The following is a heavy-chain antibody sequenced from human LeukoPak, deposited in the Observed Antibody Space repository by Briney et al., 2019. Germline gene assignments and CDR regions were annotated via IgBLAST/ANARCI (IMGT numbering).Heavy chain of an antibody. CDR2: IYPGDSDT. CDR3: ARLADSTC. D-gene: IGHD2-2*01. V-gene: IGHV5-51*01. J-gene: IGHJ4*02. CDR1: VYTFSNFW. Sequence: GESLKISCKGCVYTFSNFWIAWVRQMPEKGLEWMGSIYPGDSDTRYRPSFQGQVTISADKSIATAFLQWSSLKASDTAIYFCARLADSTCWGQGTLVTVSS.